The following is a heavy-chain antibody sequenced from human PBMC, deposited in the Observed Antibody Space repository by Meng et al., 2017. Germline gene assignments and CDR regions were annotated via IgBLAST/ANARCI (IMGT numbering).Heavy chain of an antibody. CDR2: INTNTGKP. CDR3: ARAHSSGWYSFFDY. CDR1: GYTFSTKV. D-gene: IGHD6-19*01. V-gene: IGHV7-4-1*02. J-gene: IGHJ4*02. Sequence: QLVQTCSAWEEPGPSSQGSCKASGYTFSTKVMNWVVQAPGQRLEWMGWINTNTGKPTYAQGFTGRLAFSLDTSASTAFLQINSLKAEDTAVYYCARAHSSGWYSFFDYWGQGTLVTVSS.